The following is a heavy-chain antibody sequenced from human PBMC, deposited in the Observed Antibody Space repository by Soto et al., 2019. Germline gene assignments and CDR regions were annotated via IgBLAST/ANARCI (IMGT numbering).Heavy chain of an antibody. V-gene: IGHV4-34*01. CDR3: ARGRSLRYSSGWYYGY. CDR1: GGSFSGYY. CDR2: INHSGST. Sequence: ETLSLTCAVYGGSFSGYYWSWIRQPPGKGLEWIGEINHSGSTNYNPSLKSRVTISVDTSKNQFSLKLSSVTAADTAVYYCARGRSLRYSSGWYYGYWGQGTLVTVSS. J-gene: IGHJ4*02. D-gene: IGHD6-19*01.